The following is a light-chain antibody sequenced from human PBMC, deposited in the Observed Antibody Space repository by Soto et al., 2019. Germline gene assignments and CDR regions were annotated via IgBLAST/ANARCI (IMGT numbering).Light chain of an antibody. V-gene: IGLV1-40*01. CDR1: SSNIGAGYA. J-gene: IGLJ3*02. CDR2: ANS. CDR3: QSSDTSVSGWV. Sequence: QSVLTQPPSVSGAPGQRVTISCTGSSSNIGAGYAVHWYQQLPGTAPKLLIYANSNRPSGVPDRFFGSTSGTSASLAITGLQAEDEAAYYCQSSDTSVSGWVFGGGTQLTVL.